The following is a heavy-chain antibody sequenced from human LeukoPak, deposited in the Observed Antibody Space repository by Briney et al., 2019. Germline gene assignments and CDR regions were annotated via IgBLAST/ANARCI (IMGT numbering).Heavy chain of an antibody. CDR3: ARPTNGGYFDY. J-gene: IGHJ4*02. CDR2: IYYSGST. Sequence: SETLSLTCTVSGGSISSSSYYWGWIRQPPGKGLEWIGSIYYSGSTYYNPCLKSRVTISVDTSKNQFSLMLSSVTAADTAVYYCARPTNGGYFDYWGQGTLVTVSS. CDR1: GGSISSSSYY. D-gene: IGHD2-2*01. V-gene: IGHV4-39*01.